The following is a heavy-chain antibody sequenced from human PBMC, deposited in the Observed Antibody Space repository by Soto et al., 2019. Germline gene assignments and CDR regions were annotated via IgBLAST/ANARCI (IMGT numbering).Heavy chain of an antibody. Sequence: GSLRLSCTVSGFTFGSHAMSWVRQAPGKGLECVSGISGSGGTTFYADSVKGRFTISRDNSKKTLYLQMNSLRAEDTAVYYCAKTPYDFWSSGQYLFDHWGQGTLVTVSS. CDR2: ISGSGGTT. CDR3: AKTPYDFWSSGQYLFDH. V-gene: IGHV3-23*01. CDR1: GFTFGSHA. D-gene: IGHD3-3*01. J-gene: IGHJ4*02.